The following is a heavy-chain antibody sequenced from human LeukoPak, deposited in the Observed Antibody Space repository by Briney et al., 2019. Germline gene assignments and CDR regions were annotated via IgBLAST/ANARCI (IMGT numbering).Heavy chain of an antibody. V-gene: IGHV3-30*02. J-gene: IGHJ4*02. CDR2: IRYDGSNK. CDR3: AKEHYYGSGSAKNFDY. D-gene: IGHD3-10*01. CDR1: GFTFSSYG. Sequence: GGSLRLSCAASGFTFSSYGMHWVRQAPGKGLEWVAFIRYDGSNKYYADSVKGRFTISRDNSKNTLYLQMNSLRAEDTAVYYCAKEHYYGSGSAKNFDYWGQGTLVAVSS.